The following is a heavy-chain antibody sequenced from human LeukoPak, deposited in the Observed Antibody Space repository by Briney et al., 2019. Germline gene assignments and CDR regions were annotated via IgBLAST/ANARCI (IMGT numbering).Heavy chain of an antibody. Sequence: SETLSLTCTVSGGSISNSRNQYWSWIRQPPGKRLEYIGSIYYSGNTYYNPCLKSRVTISVDTSKNQFCLRLTSVTAADTAVYYCARDPRNYYGSGSQNGGFDYWGQGTLVTVSS. CDR3: ARDPRNYYGSGSQNGGFDY. CDR2: IYYSGNT. D-gene: IGHD3-10*01. V-gene: IGHV4-39*07. J-gene: IGHJ4*02. CDR1: GGSISNSRNQY.